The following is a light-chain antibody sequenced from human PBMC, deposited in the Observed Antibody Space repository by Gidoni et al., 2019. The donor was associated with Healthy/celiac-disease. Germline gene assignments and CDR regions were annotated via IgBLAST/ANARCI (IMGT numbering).Light chain of an antibody. Sequence: DIQMTHSPSSLSASVGDRVTITFRASQSISSYLNWYQQKPGKAPKLLIYAASSLQSGVPSRFSGSGSGTDFTLTISSLQPEDFATYYCQQSYSTPRCSFXXXTKLEIK. CDR2: AAS. CDR1: QSISSY. J-gene: IGKJ2*04. CDR3: QQSYSTPRCS. V-gene: IGKV1-39*01.